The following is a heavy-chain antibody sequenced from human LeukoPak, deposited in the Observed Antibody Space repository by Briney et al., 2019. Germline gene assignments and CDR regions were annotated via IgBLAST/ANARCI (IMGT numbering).Heavy chain of an antibody. Sequence: TXXSXAMHWVRXAPXRGGEWVAVISYDGSNKYYADSVKGRFTISRDNSKNTLYLQMNSLRAEDTAVYYCAREEQWLVHVYFDYWGQGTLVTVSS. J-gene: IGHJ4*02. V-gene: IGHV3-30-3*01. CDR1: TXXSXA. D-gene: IGHD6-19*01. CDR3: AREEQWLVHVYFDY. CDR2: ISYDGSNK.